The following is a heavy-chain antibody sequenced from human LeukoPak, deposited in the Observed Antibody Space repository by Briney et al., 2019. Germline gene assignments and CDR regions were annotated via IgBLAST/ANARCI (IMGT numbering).Heavy chain of an antibody. V-gene: IGHV4-61*02. CDR2: IYTSGST. J-gene: IGHJ5*01. D-gene: IGHD4-11*01. CDR1: GGSISSGSYY. Sequence: SETLSLTCTVSGGSISSGSYYWSWIRQPAGKGLEWIGRIYTSGSTNYNPSLNSRVTISVDTSKNQFSLKLSSVTAADTAVYYCARYTAVPSAYKWFDSWGQGILVTVSS. CDR3: ARYTAVPSAYKWFDS.